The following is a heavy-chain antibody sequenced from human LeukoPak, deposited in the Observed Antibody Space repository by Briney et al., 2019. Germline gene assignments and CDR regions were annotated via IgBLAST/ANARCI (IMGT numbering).Heavy chain of an antibody. CDR3: ARETLEAYGMDV. V-gene: IGHV3-23*01. D-gene: IGHD2/OR15-2a*01. CDR2: IGSSAGTT. CDR1: GFTFSSYA. Sequence: GGSLRLSCAASGFTFSSYAMAWVRQAPGKGLEWVSTIGSSAGTTLYADSVKGRFTISRDNSKNTLYLQMNSLRAEDTAVYYCARETLEAYGMDVWGQGTTVTVSS. J-gene: IGHJ6*02.